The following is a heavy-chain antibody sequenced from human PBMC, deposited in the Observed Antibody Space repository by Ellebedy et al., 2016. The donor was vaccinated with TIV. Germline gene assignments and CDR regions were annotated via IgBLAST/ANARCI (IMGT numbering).Heavy chain of an antibody. CDR1: GFIFSDYY. Sequence: GGSLRLSCAASGFIFSDYYMSWIRQAPGKGLEWVSYISSGGSAIYYADSVKGRFTISRDNAKNSLYLQMNTPRAEDTAVYYCARDTRFIDQQHNWFDPWGQGTLVTVSS. D-gene: IGHD6-13*01. CDR3: ARDTRFIDQQHNWFDP. J-gene: IGHJ5*02. V-gene: IGHV3-11*01. CDR2: ISSGGSAI.